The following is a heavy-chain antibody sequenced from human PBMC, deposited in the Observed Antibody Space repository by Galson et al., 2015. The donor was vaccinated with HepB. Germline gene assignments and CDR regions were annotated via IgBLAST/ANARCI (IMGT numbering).Heavy chain of an antibody. CDR1: GFTFSSYA. CDR2: ISYDGSNK. CDR3: ARDRWHGSSWYTEDYYYYGMDV. V-gene: IGHV3-30*04. D-gene: IGHD6-13*01. J-gene: IGHJ6*02. Sequence: SLRLSCAASGFTFSSYAMHWVRQAPGEGLEWVAVISYDGSNKYYADSVKGRFTISRDNSKNTLYLQMNSLRAEDTAVYYCARDRWHGSSWYTEDYYYYGMDVWGQGTTVTVSS.